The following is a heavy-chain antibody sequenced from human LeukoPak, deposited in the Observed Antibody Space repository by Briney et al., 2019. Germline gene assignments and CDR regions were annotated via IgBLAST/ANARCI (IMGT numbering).Heavy chain of an antibody. V-gene: IGHV3-74*01. D-gene: IGHD3-10*01. J-gene: IGHJ3*02. CDR3: AREFEGQEAGAYDSGSYDGFDI. CDR1: GFTFNNYW. Sequence: GGSLRLFCAASGFTFNNYWMHWVRRAPGKGLVWVSRITSDASSTSYADSVKDRFTISRNNAMTTLYLRMTSLRAKDTAVYYCAREFEGQEAGAYDSGSYDGFDIWGQGTMVTVSS. CDR2: ITSDASST.